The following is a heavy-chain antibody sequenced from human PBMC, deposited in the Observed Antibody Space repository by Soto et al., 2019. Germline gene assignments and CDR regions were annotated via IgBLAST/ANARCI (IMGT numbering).Heavy chain of an antibody. CDR2: ISGSGGST. CDR3: AKDYGQPAVRRSRSDY. V-gene: IGHV3-23*01. CDR1: GFTFSSYA. Sequence: EVQLLESGGGLVQPGGSLSLSCAASGFTFSSYAMSWVRQAPGKGLEWVSAISGSGGSTYYADSVKGRFTISRDNAKNTLYLQMNSLRSEDTAVYFCAKDYGQPAVRRSRSDYWGQGTLVTVSS. D-gene: IGHD4-17*01. J-gene: IGHJ4*02.